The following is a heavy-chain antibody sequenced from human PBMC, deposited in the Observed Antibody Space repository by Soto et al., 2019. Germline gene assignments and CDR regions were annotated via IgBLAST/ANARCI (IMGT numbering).Heavy chain of an antibody. D-gene: IGHD3-16*01. V-gene: IGHV4-30-2*01. Sequence: PSDTLSLTCAVSGGSLSSGGYSWSWIRQPPGKGLEWIGYIYHSGSTYYNPSLKSRVTISVDRSKNQFSLKLSSVTAADTAVYYCARLGAQEIDPWGQGTLVNVSS. J-gene: IGHJ5*02. CDR2: IYHSGST. CDR3: ARLGAQEIDP. CDR1: GGSLSSGGYS.